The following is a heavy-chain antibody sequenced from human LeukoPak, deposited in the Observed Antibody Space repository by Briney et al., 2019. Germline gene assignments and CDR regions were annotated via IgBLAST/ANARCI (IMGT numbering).Heavy chain of an antibody. D-gene: IGHD3-22*01. Sequence: ASVKVSCKASGYTFTSYDINWVRQATGQGLEWMGWMNPNSGNTGYAQKFQGRVTMTRNMSISTVHMELSSLRSEDTAVYYCARGHYYDSSGYSIGYWGQGTLVTVSS. J-gene: IGHJ4*02. CDR2: MNPNSGNT. CDR1: GYTFTSYD. V-gene: IGHV1-8*01. CDR3: ARGHYYDSSGYSIGY.